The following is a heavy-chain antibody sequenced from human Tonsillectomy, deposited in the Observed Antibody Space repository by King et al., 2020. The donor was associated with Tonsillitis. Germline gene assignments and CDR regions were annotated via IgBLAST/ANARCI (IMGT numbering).Heavy chain of an antibody. Sequence: VQLVESGGGLVQPGGSLRLSCSASGFTFSSYAMHWVRQAPGKGLEYVSTISSNGDNTYYADSVKGRFTISRDNSKNTLYLQMSSLGTEDTAVFYCVKARSQMVIAAAGGAFDSWGQGTLVTVSS. CDR3: VKARSQMVIAAAGGAFDS. V-gene: IGHV3-64D*06. D-gene: IGHD6-13*01. CDR2: ISSNGDNT. J-gene: IGHJ4*02. CDR1: GFTFSSYA.